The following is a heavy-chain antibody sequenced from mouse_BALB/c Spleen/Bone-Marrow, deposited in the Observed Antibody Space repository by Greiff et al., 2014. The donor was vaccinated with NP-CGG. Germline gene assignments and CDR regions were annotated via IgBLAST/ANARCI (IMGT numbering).Heavy chain of an antibody. D-gene: IGHD2-4*01. J-gene: IGHJ3*01. CDR3: AVYDYEGFAY. V-gene: IGHV14-3*02. Sequence: VQLQQSGAELVKPGASVKLSCTASGFNIKDTYMHWVKQRPEQGLEWIGRIDPANGNTKYDPKFQGKATITADTSSNPAYLQLSSLTSEDTAVYYCAVYDYEGFAYWGQGTLVTVSA. CDR1: GFNIKDTY. CDR2: IDPANGNT.